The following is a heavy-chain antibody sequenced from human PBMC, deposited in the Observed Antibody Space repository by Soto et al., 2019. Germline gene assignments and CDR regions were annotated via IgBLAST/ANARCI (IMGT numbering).Heavy chain of an antibody. D-gene: IGHD3-10*01. J-gene: IGHJ4*02. CDR3: ARDGVLSVGSGRRGKTISYFDY. Sequence: QVQLVESGGGVVQPGRSLRLSCAASGFTFSSYAMHWVRQAPGKGLEWVAVISYDGSNKYYADSVKGRFTISRDNSKNTLYLQMNSLRAEDTAVYYCARDGVLSVGSGRRGKTISYFDYWGQGTLVTVSS. CDR2: ISYDGSNK. V-gene: IGHV3-30-3*01. CDR1: GFTFSSYA.